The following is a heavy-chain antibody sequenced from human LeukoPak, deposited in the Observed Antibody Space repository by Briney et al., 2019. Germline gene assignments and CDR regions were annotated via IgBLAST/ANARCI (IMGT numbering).Heavy chain of an antibody. Sequence: GGSLRLSCAASGFTVSSNYMSWVRQAPGKGLEWVSVIYSGGSAYYADSVKGRFTISRDNSKNTLYLQMNSLRAEDTAVYYCATSYSSSWYPALDYWGQGTLVTVSS. D-gene: IGHD6-13*01. CDR1: GFTVSSNY. CDR2: IYSGGSA. J-gene: IGHJ4*02. CDR3: ATSYSSSWYPALDY. V-gene: IGHV3-53*01.